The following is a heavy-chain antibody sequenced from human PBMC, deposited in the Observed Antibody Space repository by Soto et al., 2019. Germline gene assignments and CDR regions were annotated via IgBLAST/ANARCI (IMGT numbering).Heavy chain of an antibody. D-gene: IGHD4-17*01. CDR1: GFTFSSYS. CDR3: ARDGPTARDMLEILTVTPSMDV. V-gene: IGHV3-48*02. J-gene: IGHJ6*02. CDR2: ISSSSSTI. Sequence: PGGSLRLSCAASGFTFSSYSMNWVRQAPGKGLEWVSYISSSSSTIYYADSVKGRFTISRDNAKNSLYLQMNSLRDEDTAVYYCARDGPTARDMLEILTVTPSMDVWGQGTTVTVSS.